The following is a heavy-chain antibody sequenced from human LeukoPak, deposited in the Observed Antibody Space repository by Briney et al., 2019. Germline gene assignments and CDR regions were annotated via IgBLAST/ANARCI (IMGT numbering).Heavy chain of an antibody. CDR3: AIDRSGTLSYAMDV. CDR2: ISGSGDRT. D-gene: IGHD1-26*01. J-gene: IGHJ6*02. CDR1: GFTFKNYA. V-gene: IGHV3-23*01. Sequence: GGSLRLSCAASGFTFKNYAMNWVRQAPGKGLEWVSGISGSGDRTYNADSVQGRITISRDNSKNTLYLQINSLRAEDTAVYYCAIDRSGTLSYAMDVWGQGTTVTVSS.